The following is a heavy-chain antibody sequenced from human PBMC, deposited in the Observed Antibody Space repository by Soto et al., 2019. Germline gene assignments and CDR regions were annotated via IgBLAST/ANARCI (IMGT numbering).Heavy chain of an antibody. CDR2: IIPIFGTA. Sequence: QVQLVQSGAEVKKPGSSVKVSCKASGVTFSSYAISWVRQAPGQGLEWMGGIIPIFGTANYAQKFQGRVTITADESTSTAYMELSSLRSEDTAVYYCAREGDDSSGSDGVMDAFDIWGQGTMVTVSS. CDR3: AREGDDSSGSDGVMDAFDI. D-gene: IGHD3-22*01. V-gene: IGHV1-69*01. CDR1: GVTFSSYA. J-gene: IGHJ3*02.